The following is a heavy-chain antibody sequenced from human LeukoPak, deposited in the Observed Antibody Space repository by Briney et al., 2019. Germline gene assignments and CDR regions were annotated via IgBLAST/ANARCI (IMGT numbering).Heavy chain of an antibody. Sequence: GGSLTLSCAASGFSFSNYGMSWFRHAPGKGLEWVSTINTRADETHYADSVRGRFTIFRDNSKSTLALHMSNLRVEDTAVYYCERDPSDYEWQRGWYRDFWGRGSQVTVSS. D-gene: IGHD6-19*01. CDR2: INTRADET. J-gene: IGHJ4*01. CDR3: ERDPSDYEWQRGWYRDF. V-gene: IGHV3-23*01. CDR1: GFSFSNYG.